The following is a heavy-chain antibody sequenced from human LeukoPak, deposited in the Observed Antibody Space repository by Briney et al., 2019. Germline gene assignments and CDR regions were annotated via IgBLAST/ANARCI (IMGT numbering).Heavy chain of an antibody. CDR1: GFTFDDYA. D-gene: IGHD2-2*01. CDR2: ISWNSGSI. V-gene: IGHV3-9*01. CDR3: AKGYCSSTSCWGWFDP. Sequence: PGRSLRLSCAASGFTFDDYAMHWVRQAPGKGLEWVSGISWNSGSIGYADSVKGRFTISRDNAKNSLYLQMNSLRAEDTALYYCAKGYCSSTSCWGWFDPWGQGTLVTVFS. J-gene: IGHJ5*02.